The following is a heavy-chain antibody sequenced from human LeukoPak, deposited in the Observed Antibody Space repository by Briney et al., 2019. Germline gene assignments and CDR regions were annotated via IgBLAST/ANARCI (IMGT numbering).Heavy chain of an antibody. J-gene: IGHJ4*02. CDR1: GYTFTSYH. CDR3: ARVRLLIYSGYDLADY. CDR2: INPSGGST. V-gene: IGHV1-46*01. D-gene: IGHD5-12*01. Sequence: ASVKVSCKASGYTFTSYHMHWVRQAPGQGLEWMGIINPSGGSTSYAQKFQGRVIMTRDTSTSTVYMELSSLRSEDTAVYYCARVRLLIYSGYDLADYWGQGTLVTVSS.